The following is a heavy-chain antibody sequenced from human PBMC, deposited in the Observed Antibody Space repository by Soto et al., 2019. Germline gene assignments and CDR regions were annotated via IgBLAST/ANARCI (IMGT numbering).Heavy chain of an antibody. CDR2: ICPGDSDT. J-gene: IGHJ6*02. D-gene: IGHD1-26*01. CDR3: ARVEWELPHYYYYYGMDV. CDR1: GYSFTSYC. Sequence: GESLKISCKSSGYSFTSYCIGWVHQMPGKGLEWMGIICPGDSDTRYSPSFQGQVTISADKSISTAYLQWSSLRASDTAMYYCARVEWELPHYYYYYGMDVWGQGTTVTVSS. V-gene: IGHV5-51*07.